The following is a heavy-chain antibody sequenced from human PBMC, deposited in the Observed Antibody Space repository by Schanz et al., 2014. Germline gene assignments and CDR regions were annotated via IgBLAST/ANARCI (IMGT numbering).Heavy chain of an antibody. V-gene: IGHV1-18*01. CDR3: ARGGYSSGWYDRDIAHVDY. CDR2: ISAYTGHT. J-gene: IGHJ4*02. CDR1: RSTFSSYT. D-gene: IGHD6-19*01. Sequence: QVQLVQSGAEVKKPGSSVKVSCKASRSTFSSYTISWVRQARGQGLEWMGWISAYTGHTDYAQKLQGRVTLTTDTSTSTAYMELRSLRSDDTAVYYCARGGYSSGWYDRDIAHVDYWGQGTLVTVSS.